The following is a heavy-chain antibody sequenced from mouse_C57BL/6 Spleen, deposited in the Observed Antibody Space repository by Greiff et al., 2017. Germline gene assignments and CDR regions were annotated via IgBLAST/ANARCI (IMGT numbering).Heavy chain of an antibody. CDR3: ARSGYYSNSYWYFDV. CDR2: IYPRDGST. CDR1: GYTFTSYD. D-gene: IGHD2-5*01. J-gene: IGHJ1*03. Sequence: QVQLQQSGPELVKPGASVKLSCKASGYTFTSYDINWVKQRPGQGLEWIGWIYPRDGSTKYNEKFKGKATLTVDTSSSTAYMELHSLTSEDSAVYFCARSGYYSNSYWYFDVWGTGTTVTVSS. V-gene: IGHV1-85*01.